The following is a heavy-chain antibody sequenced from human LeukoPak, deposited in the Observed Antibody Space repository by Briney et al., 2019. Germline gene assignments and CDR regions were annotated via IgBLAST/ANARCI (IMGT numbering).Heavy chain of an antibody. CDR3: ARPVKGAFFYYYMDV. J-gene: IGHJ6*03. Sequence: HWASVKVSCKPSDNTSPMFGLTWVRQAPGQGLEWMGWINTYNGNTQYAQNLQGRVTLTRDTSTTTAYMELRTLRSNDTAVYYCARPVKGAFFYYYMDVWGKGTTVIVSS. CDR1: DNTSPMFG. D-gene: IGHD3-10*01. CDR2: INTYNGNT. V-gene: IGHV1-18*01.